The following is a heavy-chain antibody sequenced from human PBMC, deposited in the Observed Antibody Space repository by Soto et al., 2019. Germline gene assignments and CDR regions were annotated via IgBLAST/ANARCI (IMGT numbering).Heavy chain of an antibody. D-gene: IGHD5-12*01. CDR1: GGTFSSYA. V-gene: IGHV1-69*01. CDR3: GRGGYSGYDLSGEEGYGMDV. CDR2: LIPIFGTA. Sequence: QVQLVQSGAEVKKPGSSVKVSCKASGGTFSSYAISWVRQAPGQWLEWMGGLIPIFGTANYAQKFQGRVTITADESTSTAYLELSSRRYEDTAVYYWGRGGYSGYDLSGEEGYGMDVWGQGTTVTVSS. J-gene: IGHJ6*02.